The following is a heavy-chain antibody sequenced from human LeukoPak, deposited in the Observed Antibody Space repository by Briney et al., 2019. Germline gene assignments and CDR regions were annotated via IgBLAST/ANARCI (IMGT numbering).Heavy chain of an antibody. D-gene: IGHD6-13*01. J-gene: IGHJ5*02. CDR2: IDTYSGKT. CDR1: GYTFTGYY. V-gene: IGHV1-18*04. Sequence: ASVKVSCKASGYTFTGYYMRWVRQAPGQGLEWMGWIDTYSGKTNYAQKFQGRVTMTSDTSTSTAYMELRSLRSDDTAVYYCARDRGIAEADSFDPWGQGTLVTVSS. CDR3: ARDRGIAEADSFDP.